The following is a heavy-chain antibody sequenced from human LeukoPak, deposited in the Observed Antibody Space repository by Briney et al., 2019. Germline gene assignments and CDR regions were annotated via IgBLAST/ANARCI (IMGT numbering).Heavy chain of an antibody. CDR2: IYYSGST. D-gene: IGHD6-19*01. Sequence: SDTLSLTCTVSGGSIRSSSYYWGSIRQPPGKGLERIVSIYYSGSTYYNASLKSRGTISVDTSKNQFSLKLNSVTAADTAVYFCARQVVAVAGTRYFDYWGQGTLVTVSS. V-gene: IGHV4-39*01. CDR3: ARQVVAVAGTRYFDY. J-gene: IGHJ4*02. CDR1: GGSIRSSSYY.